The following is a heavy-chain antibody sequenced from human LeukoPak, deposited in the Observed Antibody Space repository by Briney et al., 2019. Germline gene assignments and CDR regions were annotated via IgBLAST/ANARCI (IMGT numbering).Heavy chain of an antibody. CDR1: GGSISSGSHY. CDR2: IYTSGST. J-gene: IGHJ4*02. D-gene: IGHD3-22*01. V-gene: IGHV4-61*02. Sequence: SQTLSLTCTVSGGSISSGSHYWSWIRQPAGKGLEWIGRIYTSGSTNYNPSLKSRVTISVDTSKNQFSLKLSSVTAADTAVYYCARLCPPYYYDSSGYYSTDYWGQGTLVTVSS. CDR3: ARLCPPYYYDSSGYYSTDY.